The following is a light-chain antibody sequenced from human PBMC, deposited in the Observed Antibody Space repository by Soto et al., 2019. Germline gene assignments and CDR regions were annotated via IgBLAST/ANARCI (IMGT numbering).Light chain of an antibody. Sequence: SVLTHLPSVSGAPGQARSLSCPGSSSNIGANYDVHWYQQHPGIAPKFMIYDVSKRPSGVPDRFSGSKSGNTASLTVSALQAEDEADYYCSSYTDRNNLVFGTGTKVTVL. CDR1: SSNIGANYD. J-gene: IGLJ1*01. CDR2: DVS. V-gene: IGLV2-8*01. CDR3: SSYTDRNNLV.